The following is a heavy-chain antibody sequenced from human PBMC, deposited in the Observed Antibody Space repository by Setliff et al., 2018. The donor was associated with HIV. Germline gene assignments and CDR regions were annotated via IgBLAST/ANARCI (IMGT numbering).Heavy chain of an antibody. CDR3: ARESPSSSWFYFDF. CDR1: GGSFSGYY. CDR2: INHGAYT. D-gene: IGHD6-13*01. V-gene: IGHV4-34*01. J-gene: IGHJ4*02. Sequence: SETLSLTCAVYGGSFSGYYWSWIRQPPGKGLEWIGEINHGAYTNYNSSLESRVTISVDTSKSQFSLRLNSVTATDTALYYCARESPSSSWFYFDFWGQGTLVTVSS.